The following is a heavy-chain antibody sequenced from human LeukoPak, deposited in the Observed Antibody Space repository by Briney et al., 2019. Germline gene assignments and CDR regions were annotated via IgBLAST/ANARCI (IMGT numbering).Heavy chain of an antibody. Sequence: EASVTVSCKASGYTFTNYYMHWVRQAPGQGLEWMGRINPNSGGTNYAQKFEVRVTMTRDTSTSTVYMELSRLTSDDTAVYYCAREGDLPMDVWGKGTTLTVSS. D-gene: IGHD3-3*01. J-gene: IGHJ6*03. CDR3: AREGDLPMDV. CDR1: GYTFTNYY. CDR2: INPNSGGT. V-gene: IGHV1-2*06.